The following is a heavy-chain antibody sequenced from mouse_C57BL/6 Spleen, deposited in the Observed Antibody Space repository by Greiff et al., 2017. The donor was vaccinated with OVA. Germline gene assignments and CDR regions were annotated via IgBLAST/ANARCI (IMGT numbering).Heavy chain of an antibody. CDR1: GFNIKDYY. J-gene: IGHJ4*01. CDR2: IDPEDGET. Sequence: EVKLVESGAELVKPGASVKLSCTASGFNIKDYYMHWVKQRTEQGLEWIGRIDPEDGETKYAPKFQGKATITADTSSNTAYLQLSSLTSEDTAVYYCAAYYDYDLYAMDYWGQGTSVTVSS. D-gene: IGHD2-4*01. CDR3: AAYYDYDLYAMDY. V-gene: IGHV14-2*01.